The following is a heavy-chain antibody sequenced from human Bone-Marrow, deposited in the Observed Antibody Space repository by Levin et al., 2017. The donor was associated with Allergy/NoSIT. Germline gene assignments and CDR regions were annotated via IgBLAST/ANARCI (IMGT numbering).Heavy chain of an antibody. V-gene: IGHV3-15*01. Sequence: ETLSLTCAASGFTFSIAWMSWVRQAPGKGLEWVGRIRSKNDGGTTDYAAPVKGRFTISRDDSKNTLYLQMNSLKTEDTAVYYCTADGSSWYEGEYYFDSWGQGTLVTVSS. CDR1: GFTFSIAW. CDR3: TADGSSWYEGEYYFDS. CDR2: IRSKNDGGTT. D-gene: IGHD6-13*01. J-gene: IGHJ4*02.